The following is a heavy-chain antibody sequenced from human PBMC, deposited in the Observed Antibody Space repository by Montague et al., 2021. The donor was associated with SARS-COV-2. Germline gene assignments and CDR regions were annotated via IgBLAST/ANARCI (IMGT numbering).Heavy chain of an antibody. V-gene: IGHV4-39*01. CDR2: KYYSGST. J-gene: IGHJ3*02. Sequence: SETLSLTCTVSGASISSRSYYWGWIRQPPGKGLEWIGFKYYSGSTYYNPTLKSRVTISVDTSENQFSLKLSSVTAADTAVYYCARGRRPVVVPGAGPAGRAFDIWGLGTMVTVSS. D-gene: IGHD2-2*01. CDR1: GASISSRSYY. CDR3: ARGRRPVVVPGAGPAGRAFDI.